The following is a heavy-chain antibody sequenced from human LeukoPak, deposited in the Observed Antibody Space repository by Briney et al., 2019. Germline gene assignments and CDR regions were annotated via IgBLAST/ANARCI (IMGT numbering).Heavy chain of an antibody. CDR3: ARAGSGRSPDWFDP. CDR2: ISRSGSTI. J-gene: IGHJ5*02. V-gene: IGHV3-11*04. Sequence: GGSLRLSCAASGFTFSDYYTSWIRQAPGKGLEWVSYISRSGSTIYYADSVKGRFTISRDNAKNSLYLQMNSLRAEDTAVYYCARAGSGRSPDWFDPWGQGTLVTVSS. D-gene: IGHD1-26*01. CDR1: GFTFSDYY.